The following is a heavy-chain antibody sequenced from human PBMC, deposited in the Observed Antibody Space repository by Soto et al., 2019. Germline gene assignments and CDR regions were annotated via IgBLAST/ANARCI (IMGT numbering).Heavy chain of an antibody. V-gene: IGHV1-8*01. Sequence: ASVNVSCKASGYTFTSYDINWVRQATGQGLEWMGWMNPNSGNTGYAQKFQGRVTMTRSTSISTAYMELSSLRSEDTAVYYCARVSSSGYFDWLLYYYYGMDVWGQGTTVTVSS. CDR2: MNPNSGNT. J-gene: IGHJ6*02. D-gene: IGHD3-9*01. CDR3: ARVSSSGYFDWLLYYYYGMDV. CDR1: GYTFTSYD.